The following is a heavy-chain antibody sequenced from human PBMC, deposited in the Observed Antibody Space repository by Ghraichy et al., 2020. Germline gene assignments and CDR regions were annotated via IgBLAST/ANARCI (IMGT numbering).Heavy chain of an antibody. J-gene: IGHJ4*02. CDR2: ISGSGDST. V-gene: IGHV3-23*01. Sequence: GGSLRLSCAASGFTFSNYAMSWVRQAPGKGLEWVSTISGSGDSTTYADSVKGRFTISRDNSKNTLYLQMNSLGAADTAIYYCAKDRGTTVTTESYYWGQGTLGTVSS. D-gene: IGHD4-17*01. CDR3: AKDRGTTVTTESYY. CDR1: GFTFSNYA.